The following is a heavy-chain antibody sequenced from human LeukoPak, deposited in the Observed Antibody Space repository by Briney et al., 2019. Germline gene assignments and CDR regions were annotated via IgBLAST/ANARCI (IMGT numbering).Heavy chain of an antibody. CDR3: ARQASKYYYDSSAYHPLDV. V-gene: IGHV4-59*08. D-gene: IGHD3-22*01. CDR2: IYNSGST. J-gene: IGHJ6*02. CDR1: GGSISSYY. Sequence: SETLSLTCSVSGGSISSYYWSWIRQPPGKGLEWIGYIYNSGSTKCNPSLKSRVTISVDTSKNQLSLKLSSVTAADTAVYYCARQASKYYYDSSAYHPLDVWGQGTTVTVSS.